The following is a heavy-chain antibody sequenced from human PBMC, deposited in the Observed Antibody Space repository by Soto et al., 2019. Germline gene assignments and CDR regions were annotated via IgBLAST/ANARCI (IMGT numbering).Heavy chain of an antibody. V-gene: IGHV3-74*01. CDR1: GFTFSSYW. Sequence: GGSLRLSCAASGFTFSSYWMHWVRQTPGKGLVWVSRIDIAGSTTTYADSVKGRFTISRDNSKNTLYLQMTSLRAEDTAVYYCARDPRTARASAMDVWGQGTTVTVSS. J-gene: IGHJ6*02. D-gene: IGHD6-6*01. CDR3: ARDPRTARASAMDV. CDR2: IDIAGSTT.